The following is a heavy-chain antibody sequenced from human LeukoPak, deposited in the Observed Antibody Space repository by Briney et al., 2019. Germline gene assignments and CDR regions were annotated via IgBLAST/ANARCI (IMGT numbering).Heavy chain of an antibody. Sequence: SVKVSCKASGGTFISYAISWVRQAPGQGLEWMGGIIPIFGTANYAQKFQGRVTITADKSTSTAYMELSSLRSEDTAVYYCAERVRQDYYGSGSYNWFDPWGQGTLVTVSS. J-gene: IGHJ5*02. CDR2: IIPIFGTA. D-gene: IGHD3-10*01. CDR3: AERVRQDYYGSGSYNWFDP. CDR1: GGTFISYA. V-gene: IGHV1-69*06.